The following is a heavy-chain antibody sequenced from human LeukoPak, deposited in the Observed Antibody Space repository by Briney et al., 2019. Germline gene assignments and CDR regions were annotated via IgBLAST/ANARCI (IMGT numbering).Heavy chain of an antibody. Sequence: SETLSLTCTVSGDSIRSGGYYWSWIRQHPGRGLEWIGYIYYSGSTSYNPSLKSRVTISVDTSKNQFSLKLSSVTAADTAVYYCARDDTASGAVDYWGQGTLVTVSS. J-gene: IGHJ4*02. CDR3: ARDDTASGAVDY. CDR2: IYYSGST. D-gene: IGHD2-15*01. CDR1: GDSIRSGGYY. V-gene: IGHV4-31*03.